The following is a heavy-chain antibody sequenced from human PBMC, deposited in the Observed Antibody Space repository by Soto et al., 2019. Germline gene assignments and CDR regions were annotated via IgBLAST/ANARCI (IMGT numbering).Heavy chain of an antibody. Sequence: SVKASCKDSGFTYRSSGIHWVRQARGQRLEWIGWIVVGSGNTNYAQKFQERVTITRDVSTNTAYMELNSLRAEDTAIYYCARHIYALGYCASISCYPGFDYWGQGTLVTVSS. J-gene: IGHJ4*02. V-gene: IGHV1-58*02. CDR2: IVVGSGNT. D-gene: IGHD2-2*01. CDR3: ARHIYALGYCASISCYPGFDY. CDR1: GFTYRSSG.